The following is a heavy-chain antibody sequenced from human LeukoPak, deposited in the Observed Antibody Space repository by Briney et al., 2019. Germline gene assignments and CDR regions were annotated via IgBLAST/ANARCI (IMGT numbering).Heavy chain of an antibody. CDR1: GFTFSSYE. Sequence: GGSLRLSCAASGFTFSSYEMNWVRQAPGKGLEWVSYISSSGGTIYYADSVKGRFTISRDNSKNTLYLQLNSLRAEDTAVYYCAKDADTATIIYWYFDLWGRGTLVTVSS. D-gene: IGHD5-18*01. J-gene: IGHJ2*01. CDR2: ISSSGGTI. CDR3: AKDADTATIIYWYFDL. V-gene: IGHV3-48*03.